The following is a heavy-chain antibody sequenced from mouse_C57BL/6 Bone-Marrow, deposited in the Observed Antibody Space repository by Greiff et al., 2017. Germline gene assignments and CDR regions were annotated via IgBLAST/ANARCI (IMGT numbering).Heavy chain of an antibody. J-gene: IGHJ2*01. Sequence: QVQLQQPGAELVKPGASVKLSCKASGYTFTSYWMQWVKQRPGQGLEWIGAIDPSDSYTNYNQKFKGKATLTVDTSSSPAYMQLSSLTSEDSAVYYCARKAYYFDYWGQGTTLTVSS. CDR2: IDPSDSYT. CDR1: GYTFTSYW. CDR3: ARKAYYFDY. V-gene: IGHV1-50*01.